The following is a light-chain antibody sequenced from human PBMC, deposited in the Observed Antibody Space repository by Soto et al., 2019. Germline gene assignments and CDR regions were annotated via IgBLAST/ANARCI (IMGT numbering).Light chain of an antibody. Sequence: EIVLTQSPATLSLSPGERATLSCRASQSIGSFLAWYQQKPGQAPRLLIYDKSNRATGIPARFSGSGSETDFTLTISSLEPEDSAVYYCQQSSDWPTFGQGTKVEIK. CDR1: QSIGSF. J-gene: IGKJ2*01. CDR3: QQSSDWPT. V-gene: IGKV3-11*01. CDR2: DKS.